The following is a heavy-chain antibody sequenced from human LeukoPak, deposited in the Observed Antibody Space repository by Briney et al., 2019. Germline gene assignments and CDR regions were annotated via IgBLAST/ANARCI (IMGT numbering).Heavy chain of an antibody. J-gene: IGHJ4*02. CDR1: GFSFSNYA. CDR3: AKLRGPATYYFDY. CDR2: ISGSGGST. Sequence: GGSLGLSCAASGFSFSNYAMSWVRQAPGKGLEWVSAISGSGGSTYYTDSVKGRFTISRNNSKNTLFLQMNSLRAEDTAVYYCAKLRGPATYYFDYWGQGTLVTVSS. V-gene: IGHV3-23*01.